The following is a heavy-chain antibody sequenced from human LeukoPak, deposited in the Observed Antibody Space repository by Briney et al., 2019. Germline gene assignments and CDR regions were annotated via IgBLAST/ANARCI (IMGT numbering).Heavy chain of an antibody. V-gene: IGHV1-2*02. D-gene: IGHD3-22*01. J-gene: IGHJ4*02. CDR2: INPNSGGT. CDR1: GYTFTGYY. CDR3: ARTLNNYYYDSSGPGDY. Sequence: ASVKVSCKASGYTFTGYYMHWVRQAPGQGLEWMGWINPNSGGTNYAQKFQGRVTMTRDTSISTAYMELSRLRSDDTAVYYCARTLNNYYYDSSGPGDYWGQGTLVTVSS.